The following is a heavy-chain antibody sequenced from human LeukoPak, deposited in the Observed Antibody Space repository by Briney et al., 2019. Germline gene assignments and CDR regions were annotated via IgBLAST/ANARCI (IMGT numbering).Heavy chain of an antibody. J-gene: IGHJ6*02. Sequence: PSETLSLTCTVSGGSIYSSGSYWGWIRQPPGKGLEWIGCVYYGGDAYYNPSLKSRVTISADLSKNQFSLSLISVTAADTALYYCARLFSRGWPYYYGLGAWGQGTTATVSS. D-gene: IGHD6-19*01. CDR1: GGSIYSSGSY. CDR2: VYYGGDA. CDR3: ARLFSRGWPYYYGLGA. V-gene: IGHV4-39*01.